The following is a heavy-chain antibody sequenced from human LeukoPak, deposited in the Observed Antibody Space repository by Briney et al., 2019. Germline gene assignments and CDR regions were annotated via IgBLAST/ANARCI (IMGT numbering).Heavy chain of an antibody. Sequence: GGSLRLSCAASGFTFSRSGMNWVRQAPGKGLEWVSFISSSSSTIYYTDSVKGRFTISRDNAKNSLYLQMNSLRDEDTAVYYCAEFGMVVWGQGTTVTVSS. J-gene: IGHJ6*02. V-gene: IGHV3-48*02. CDR3: AEFGMVV. CDR1: GFTFSRSG. CDR2: ISSSSSTI.